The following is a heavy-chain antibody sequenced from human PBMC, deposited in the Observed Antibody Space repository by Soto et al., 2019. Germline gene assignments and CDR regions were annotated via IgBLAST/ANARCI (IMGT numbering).Heavy chain of an antibody. CDR3: AKDSDSIAAAGTNWFDP. J-gene: IGHJ5*02. Sequence: GGSLRLSCAASGFTFSSYAMSWVRQAPGKGLEWVSAISGSGGSTYYADTVKGRFTISRDNSKNTLYLQMNSLRAEDTAVYYCAKDSDSIAAAGTNWFDPWGQGTLVTVSS. V-gene: IGHV3-23*01. CDR1: GFTFSSYA. D-gene: IGHD6-13*01. CDR2: ISGSGGST.